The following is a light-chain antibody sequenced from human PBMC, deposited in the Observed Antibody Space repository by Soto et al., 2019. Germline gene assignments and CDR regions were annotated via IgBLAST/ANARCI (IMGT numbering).Light chain of an antibody. Sequence: QSVLTQPPSASGTPGQRVTISCSGSNSNIGSNTVNWYQQLPGTAPKLLIYRNNQRPSRVPDRFSGSKSGTSASLAISGLQSEDEADYYCAPWDDSLNGPVFGGGTKLTVL. J-gene: IGLJ2*01. V-gene: IGLV1-44*01. CDR3: APWDDSLNGPV. CDR2: RNN. CDR1: NSNIGSNT.